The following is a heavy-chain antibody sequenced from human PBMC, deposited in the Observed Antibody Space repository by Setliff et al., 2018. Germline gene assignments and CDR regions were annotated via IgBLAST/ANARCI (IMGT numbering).Heavy chain of an antibody. D-gene: IGHD2-2*01. CDR1: GYIFTNYW. J-gene: IGHJ3*01. Sequence: HGESLKISCKASGYIFTNYWIGWVRQMPGKGLEWMSVIYPGDSDTRYSPSFQGQVTISADKSINTAYLQWSSLKASDTAIYYCTRHEDRNKCTSSSCYRENDAFDVWGQGAMVTVSS. V-gene: IGHV5-51*01. CDR2: IYPGDSDT. CDR3: TRHEDRNKCTSSSCYRENDAFDV.